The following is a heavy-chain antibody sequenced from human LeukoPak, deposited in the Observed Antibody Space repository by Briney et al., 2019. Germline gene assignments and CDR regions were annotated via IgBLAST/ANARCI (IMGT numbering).Heavy chain of an antibody. J-gene: IGHJ4*02. CDR3: ARLNGTFLEWSPYFDY. V-gene: IGHV3-53*04. D-gene: IGHD3-3*02. CDR2: IYSGGST. CDR1: WVTVSSNF. Sequence: PGGSLRLSCAASWVTVSSNFMSWVRQAPGKGLEWVSVIYSGGSTYYADSVKGRFTISRHSSKNTLYLQMNSLRAEDTAVYYCARLNGTFLEWSPYFDYWGQGTLVTVSS.